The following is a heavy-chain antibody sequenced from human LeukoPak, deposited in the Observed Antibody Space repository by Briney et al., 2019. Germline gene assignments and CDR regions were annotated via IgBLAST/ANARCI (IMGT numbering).Heavy chain of an antibody. CDR3: ARDEGWYEKNFQH. V-gene: IGHV4-30-4*01. J-gene: IGHJ1*01. Sequence: SETLSLTCTVSGGSISSGDYYWSWIRQPPGKGLEWIGYIYYSGSTYYNPSLKSRVTISVDTSKNQFSLKLSSVTAADTAVYYCARDEGWYEKNFQHWGQGTLVTVSS. CDR2: IYYSGST. D-gene: IGHD6-19*01. CDR1: GGSISSGDYY.